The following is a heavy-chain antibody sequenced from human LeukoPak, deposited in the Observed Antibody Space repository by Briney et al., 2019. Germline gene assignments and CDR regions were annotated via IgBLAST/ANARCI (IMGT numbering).Heavy chain of an antibody. CDR3: AGRLWRRDGYNLSAFDI. J-gene: IGHJ3*02. D-gene: IGHD5-24*01. Sequence: PSETLSLTCTVSGGSISSYYWNWIRQPPGKGLEWIGYIYYSGSTNYNPSLKGRVTISVDTSKNQFSLKLSSVTAADTAVYYCAGRLWRRDGYNLSAFDIRGQGTMVTVSS. CDR1: GGSISSYY. CDR2: IYYSGST. V-gene: IGHV4-59*01.